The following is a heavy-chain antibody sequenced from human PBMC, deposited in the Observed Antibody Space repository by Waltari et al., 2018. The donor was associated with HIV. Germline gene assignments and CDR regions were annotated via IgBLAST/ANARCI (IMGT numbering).Heavy chain of an antibody. Sequence: EVQLLESGGVLVQPGGSLRLACAASGFPFSNFAMRGGRQVPGKGLEWVGGSSGGRDTPVYADSVKGLFTISKDNSKHTLYLQMHSLRAEDTAVYYCARLDFWLKYNFDYWGQGTLVTVSS. CDR2: SSGGRDTP. CDR3: ARLDFWLKYNFDY. V-gene: IGHV3-23*01. J-gene: IGHJ4*02. D-gene: IGHD1-1*01. CDR1: GFPFSNFA.